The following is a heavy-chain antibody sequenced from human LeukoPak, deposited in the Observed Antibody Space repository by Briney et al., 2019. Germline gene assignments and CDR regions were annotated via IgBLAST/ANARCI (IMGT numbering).Heavy chain of an antibody. CDR2: ISGSGGST. V-gene: IGHV3-23*01. D-gene: IGHD5-18*01. Sequence: QSGGSLRLSCAASGFTFSSYAMSWVRQAPGKGLEWVSAISGSGGSTYYADSVKGRFTISRDNSKNTLYLQMNSLRAEDTAVYYCAKGGSYENWEYDYWGQGTLVTVSS. J-gene: IGHJ4*02. CDR1: GFTFSSYA. CDR3: AKGGSYENWEYDY.